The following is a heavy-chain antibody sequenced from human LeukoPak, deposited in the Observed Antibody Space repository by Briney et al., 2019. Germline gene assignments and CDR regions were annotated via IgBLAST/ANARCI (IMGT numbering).Heavy chain of an antibody. Sequence: SETLSLTCTVSGGSISSYYWSWIRQPPGKGLEWIGYIYYSGSTYYNPSLKSRVTISVDTSKNQFSLKLSSVTAADTAVYYCARWRSGWYWGQGTLVTVSS. CDR3: ARWRSGWY. J-gene: IGHJ4*02. CDR2: IYYSGST. D-gene: IGHD6-19*01. CDR1: GGSISSYY. V-gene: IGHV4-59*04.